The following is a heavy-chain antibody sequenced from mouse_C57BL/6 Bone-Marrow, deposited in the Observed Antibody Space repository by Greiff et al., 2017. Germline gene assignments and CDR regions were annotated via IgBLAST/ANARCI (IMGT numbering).Heavy chain of an antibody. CDR2: INPSSGYT. CDR1: GYTLTSYW. J-gene: IGHJ3*01. V-gene: IGHV1-7*01. D-gene: IGHD1-1*01. CDR3: ARYGAGGFAY. Sequence: QVQLQQSGAELAKPGASVKLSCTASGYTLTSYWMHWVKQRPGQGLEWIGYINPSSGYTKYNQKFKDKATFTADKSSSTADMQLSSLTYEDAADYYCARYGAGGFAYWGQGTLVTVSA.